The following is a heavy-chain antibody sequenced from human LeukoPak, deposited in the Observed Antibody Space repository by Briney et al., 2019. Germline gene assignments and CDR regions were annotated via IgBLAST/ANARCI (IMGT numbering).Heavy chain of an antibody. J-gene: IGHJ4*02. CDR2: INPSGGST. CDR3: ARAHQSYYDSSGYYSGVDY. V-gene: IGHV1-46*01. D-gene: IGHD3-22*01. Sequence: ASVKVSCKASGYTFTSYYMHWVRQAPGQGLEWMGIINPSGGSTIYAQKFQGRVTVTRDTSTSTVYMELSSLRSEDTAVYYCARAHQSYYDSSGYYSGVDYWGQGTLVTVSS. CDR1: GYTFTSYY.